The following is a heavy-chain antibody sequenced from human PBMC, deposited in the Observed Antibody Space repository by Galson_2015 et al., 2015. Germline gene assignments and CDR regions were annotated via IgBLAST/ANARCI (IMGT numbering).Heavy chain of an antibody. Sequence: LRLSCAVSGFTFSDYSMNWVRQAPGKGLEWVSYISASKSDIYYTDSVKGRFTISRNNVQNTLYLQMNSLTDEDTAVYYCARDFGRWLQSYAFDVWGQGTMVTVSS. CDR2: ISASKSDI. V-gene: IGHV3-48*02. CDR1: GFTFSDYS. D-gene: IGHD5-24*01. J-gene: IGHJ3*01. CDR3: ARDFGRWLQSYAFDV.